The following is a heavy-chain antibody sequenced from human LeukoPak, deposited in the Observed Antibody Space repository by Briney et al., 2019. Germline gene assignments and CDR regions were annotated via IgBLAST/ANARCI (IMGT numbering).Heavy chain of an antibody. J-gene: IGHJ4*02. CDR2: IYYSGST. Sequence: PSETLSLTCTVSGGSISSSSYYWGWIRQPPGKGLEWIGSIYYSGSTYYNPSLKSRVTISVDTSKNQFSLKLSSVTAADTAVYYCARILSVMATSLLYYWGPGTLVT. V-gene: IGHV4-39*01. D-gene: IGHD2-21*01. CDR1: GGSISSSSYY. CDR3: ARILSVMATSLLYY.